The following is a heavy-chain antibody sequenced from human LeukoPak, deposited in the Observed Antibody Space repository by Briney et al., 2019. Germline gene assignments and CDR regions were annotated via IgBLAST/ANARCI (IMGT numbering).Heavy chain of an antibody. CDR3: ARDEDYGDKRLLDY. CDR1: GFTFSSYS. J-gene: IGHJ4*02. CDR2: ISSGSSYI. V-gene: IGHV3-21*01. Sequence: GGSLRLSCAASGFTFSSYSMNWVRQAPGKGLEWVSSISSGSSYIYYADSVKGRFTISRDNAKNSLYLQMNSLRAEDTAVYYCARDEDYGDKRLLDYWGQGTLVTVSS. D-gene: IGHD4-23*01.